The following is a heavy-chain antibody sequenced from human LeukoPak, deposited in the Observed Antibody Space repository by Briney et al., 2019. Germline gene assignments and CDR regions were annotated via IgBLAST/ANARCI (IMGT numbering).Heavy chain of an antibody. V-gene: IGHV3-23*01. CDR2: IGGNGGST. CDR3: PRGILMVYVTYWYFDL. J-gene: IGHJ2*01. CDR1: RFTFSNYA. D-gene: IGHD2-8*01. Sequence: GGSLRLSCAASRFTFSNYAMSWVRQAPGKGLEWVSAIGGNGGSTYYADSVKGRFTISRDNSKDTLYLQMNSLRAEDTAVYYCPRGILMVYVTYWYFDLWGRGTLVTVSS.